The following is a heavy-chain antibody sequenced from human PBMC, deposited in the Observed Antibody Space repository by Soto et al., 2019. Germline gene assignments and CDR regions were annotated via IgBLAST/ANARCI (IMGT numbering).Heavy chain of an antibody. CDR2: ISYDGGDK. J-gene: IGHJ4*02. Sequence: QVQLVESGGGVVQPGRSLRLSCVTSGITFSSYGMHWVRQAPGKGLEWVAVISYDGGDKYYGDSVRGRFTISRDNSKNTMYLQMNSLRAEDTAVYYCTRDLDSYFDSWGQGTLVTVSS. CDR1: GITFSSYG. D-gene: IGHD3-9*01. CDR3: TRDLDSYFDS. V-gene: IGHV3-33*05.